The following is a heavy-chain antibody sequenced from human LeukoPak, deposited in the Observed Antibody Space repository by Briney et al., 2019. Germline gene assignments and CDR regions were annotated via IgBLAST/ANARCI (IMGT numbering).Heavy chain of an antibody. Sequence: GGSLRLSCAASGFTFSSYGMHWVRQAPGKGLVWVSRINTDGSITTYADSVKGRFTISRDNAKNTLYLQMNSLRDEDTAVYYCASLGTLVPWGQGTLVTVSS. V-gene: IGHV3-74*03. CDR1: GFTFSSYG. J-gene: IGHJ5*02. D-gene: IGHD3-9*01. CDR2: INTDGSIT. CDR3: ASLGTLVP.